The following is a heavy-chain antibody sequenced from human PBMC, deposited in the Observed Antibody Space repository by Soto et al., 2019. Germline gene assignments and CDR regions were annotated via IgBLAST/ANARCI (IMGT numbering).Heavy chain of an antibody. CDR2: TYYRSKWYN. V-gene: IGHV6-1*01. CDR1: GDSVSSNSAA. D-gene: IGHD6-19*01. CDR3: ARVYSSGWYAKPKYYFDY. J-gene: IGHJ4*02. Sequence: SQTLSLTCVISGDSVSSNSAAWNWIRQSPSRGLEWLGRTYYRSKWYNDYAVSVKSRITINPDTSKNQFSLQLNSVTPEDTAVYYCARVYSSGWYAKPKYYFDYWGQGTLVTVSS.